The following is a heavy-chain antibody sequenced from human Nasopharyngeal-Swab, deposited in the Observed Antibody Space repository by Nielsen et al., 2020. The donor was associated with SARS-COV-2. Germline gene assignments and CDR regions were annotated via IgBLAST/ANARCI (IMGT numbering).Heavy chain of an antibody. Sequence: SETLSLTCSIFGGSLSGSSFFWGWIRQSPGKGLEWIGAIYYSGITHYNPSLKSRATISVDTSKNQFSLRLSSVTAADTAVYYCAKLRRYNWFFDAYDLWGLGTMVTVS. J-gene: IGHJ3*01. CDR2: IYYSGIT. CDR1: GGSLSGSSFF. D-gene: IGHD1-1*01. V-gene: IGHV4-39*01. CDR3: AKLRRYNWFFDAYDL.